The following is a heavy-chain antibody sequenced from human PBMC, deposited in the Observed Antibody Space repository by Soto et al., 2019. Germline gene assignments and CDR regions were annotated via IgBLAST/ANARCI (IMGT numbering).Heavy chain of an antibody. J-gene: IGHJ4*02. CDR1: GFTFSSYG. Sequence: GGSLRLSCAASGFTFSSYGMHWVRQAPGKGLEWVAVISYDGSNKYYADSVKGRFTISRDNSKNTLYLQMNSLRAEDTAVYYCAKDGEYGEIFDYWGQGTLVTVSS. V-gene: IGHV3-30*18. D-gene: IGHD4-17*01. CDR2: ISYDGSNK. CDR3: AKDGEYGEIFDY.